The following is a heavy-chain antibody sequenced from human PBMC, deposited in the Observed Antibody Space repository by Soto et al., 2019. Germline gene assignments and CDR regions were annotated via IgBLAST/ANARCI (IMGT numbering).Heavy chain of an antibody. CDR3: ARIQRISMIVVSKHYFYY. Sequence: SGPTLVNPTATLTLTCTVSGFSLSNPRMGVSWIRQPPGKALEWLAHIFSNDEKSYSTSLKSRLTISRDTSKSQVVLTMTNMDPVDTATYYCARIQRISMIVVSKHYFYYWGQGALVTVSS. CDR2: IFSNDEK. CDR1: GFSLSNPRMG. J-gene: IGHJ4*02. V-gene: IGHV2-26*01. D-gene: IGHD3-22*01.